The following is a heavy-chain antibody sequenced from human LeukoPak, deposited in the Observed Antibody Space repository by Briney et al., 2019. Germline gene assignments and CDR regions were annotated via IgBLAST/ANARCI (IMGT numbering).Heavy chain of an antibody. CDR1: GFTFSDYY. V-gene: IGHV3-11*01. CDR3: ATGSQIREADY. J-gene: IGHJ4*02. D-gene: IGHD3-10*01. CDR2: ISGGGNYI. Sequence: GGSLRLSCEASGFTFSDYYMSWIRQAPGKGLEWVSYISGGGNYINYADSVKGRFTISRDNAKNSLYLQMNSLRAEDTAVYYCATGSQIREADYWGQGTLVTVSS.